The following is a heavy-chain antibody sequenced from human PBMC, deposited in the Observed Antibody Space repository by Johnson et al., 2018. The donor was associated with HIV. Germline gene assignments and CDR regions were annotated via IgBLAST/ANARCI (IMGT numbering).Heavy chain of an antibody. V-gene: IGHV3-20*04. CDR2: INWNGGST. CDR1: GFTFADYG. Sequence: VQLVESGGGVVRPGGSLRLACAATGFTFADYGMSWVRQGPGKGLEWVSGINWNGGSTGYADSVKGRFTISRDSAKNSLYLQMNSLRAEDTALYYCARGVSSGYYSNAFDVWGQGTMATVYS. D-gene: IGHD3-22*01. CDR3: ARGVSSGYYSNAFDV. J-gene: IGHJ3*01.